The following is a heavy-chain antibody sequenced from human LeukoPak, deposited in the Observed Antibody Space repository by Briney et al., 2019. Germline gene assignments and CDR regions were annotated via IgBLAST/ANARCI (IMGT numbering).Heavy chain of an antibody. CDR1: GFTFSTSA. V-gene: IGHV3-48*01. CDR3: ARGGRVLRFLEWPQGAFDI. D-gene: IGHD3-3*01. Sequence: GGSLRLSCAASGFTFSTSAMNWVRQAPGKGLEWFSYISSGSSTIYYADSVKGRFTISRDNAKNTLYLQMGSLRAEDMAVYYCARGGRVLRFLEWPQGAFDIWGQGTMVTVSS. CDR2: ISSGSSTI. J-gene: IGHJ3*02.